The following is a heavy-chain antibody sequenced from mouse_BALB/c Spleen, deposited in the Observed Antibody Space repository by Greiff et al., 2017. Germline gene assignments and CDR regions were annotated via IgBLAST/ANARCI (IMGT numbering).Heavy chain of an antibody. Sequence: QVQLKQPGAELVRPGASVKLSCKASGYTFTSYWINWVKQRPGQGLEWIGNIYPSDSYTNYNQKFKDKATLTVDKSSSTAYMQLSSPTSEDSAVYYCTRRGVYFDYWGQGTTLTVSS. V-gene: IGHV1-69*02. CDR2: IYPSDSYT. CDR3: TRRGVYFDY. CDR1: GYTFTSYW. J-gene: IGHJ2*01.